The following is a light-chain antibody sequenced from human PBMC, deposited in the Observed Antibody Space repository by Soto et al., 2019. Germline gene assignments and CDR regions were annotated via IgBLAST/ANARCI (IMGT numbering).Light chain of an antibody. J-gene: IGKJ1*01. CDR1: QSVRSK. CDR2: KAS. V-gene: IGKV1-5*03. Sequence: MTQSPSTLSVSPGERSTLSCRASQSVRSKLAWYPQKPRKAPKLLIYKASSLESGVPSRLSGSGSGTEFTLTISSMQPDDFATYYCQQYNSYSTFGHGTKVDIK. CDR3: QQYNSYST.